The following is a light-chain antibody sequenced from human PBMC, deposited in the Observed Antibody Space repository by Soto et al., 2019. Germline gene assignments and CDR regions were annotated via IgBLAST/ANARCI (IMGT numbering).Light chain of an antibody. CDR1: SSNVGSNNY. V-gene: IGLV2-11*01. CDR3: CSYAGNYTLV. Sequence: QSALTQPRSVSGSPGQSVTISCTGTSSNVGSNNYVSWYQHHPGKAPKLMVYDVSKWPSGVPDRFSGSKSGNTASLTISGLQAEDEADYYCCSYAGNYTLVFGGGTKLTVL. CDR2: DVS. J-gene: IGLJ3*02.